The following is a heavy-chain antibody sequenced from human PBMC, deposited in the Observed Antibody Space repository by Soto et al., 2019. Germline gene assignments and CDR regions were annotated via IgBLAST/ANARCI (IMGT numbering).Heavy chain of an antibody. Sequence: SQTLSLTCVISGDSVSIYSGAWNWIRQSPSRGLEWLGRTYYRSKWYYDYAESVKSRIIISVDASKNQFSLQLNSVTPEDAAVYYCARERSIAAAGPFDYWGQGTLVTVSS. CDR3: ARERSIAAAGPFDY. J-gene: IGHJ4*02. D-gene: IGHD6-13*01. CDR1: GDSVSIYSGA. CDR2: TYYRSKWYY. V-gene: IGHV6-1*01.